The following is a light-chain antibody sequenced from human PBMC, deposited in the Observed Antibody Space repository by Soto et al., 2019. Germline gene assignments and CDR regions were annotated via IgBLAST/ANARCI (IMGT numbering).Light chain of an antibody. V-gene: IGLV1-44*01. CDR3: GAWDDSLTGVV. CDR2: SNN. J-gene: IGLJ2*01. CDR1: TSNIGRNT. Sequence: QSVLTQPPSASGTTGQRVTISCSGSTSNIGRNTVHWYQQLPGTAPKLLIYSNNQRPSGVPDRFSGSKSGTSASLAISGLRSEDEAHYYCGAWDDSLTGVVFGGGTKLTV.